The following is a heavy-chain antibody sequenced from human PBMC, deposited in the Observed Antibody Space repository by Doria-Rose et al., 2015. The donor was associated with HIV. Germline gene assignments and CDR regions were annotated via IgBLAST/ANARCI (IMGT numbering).Heavy chain of an antibody. CDR3: ARDLGIQLWLGY. Sequence: QVQLQESGPGLVKPSGTLSLTCAVSGGSISSSNWWSWVRQPPGKGLERIGQIYHSGNTNYNPSRKSRVTISADKSKNQFARKRTSVTAADTAVYYCARDLGIQLWLGYWGQGTLVTVSS. D-gene: IGHD5-18*01. CDR1: GGSISSSNW. J-gene: IGHJ4*02. V-gene: IGHV4-4*02. CDR2: IYHSGNT.